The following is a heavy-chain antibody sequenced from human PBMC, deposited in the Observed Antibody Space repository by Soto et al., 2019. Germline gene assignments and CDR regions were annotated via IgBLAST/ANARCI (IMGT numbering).Heavy chain of an antibody. J-gene: IGHJ6*02. CDR2: VYPGDSDT. CDR3: ARTAAAGKYYYGVDV. D-gene: IGHD6-13*01. Sequence: PGESLKISCKASGYSFPSHWIAWVRRMPGKGLEWMGSVYPGDSDTRYSPSFQGQVTISADKSISTAYQQWSSLKASDTAIYYCARTAAAGKYYYGVDVWGQGTTVTAP. CDR1: GYSFPSHW. V-gene: IGHV5-51*01.